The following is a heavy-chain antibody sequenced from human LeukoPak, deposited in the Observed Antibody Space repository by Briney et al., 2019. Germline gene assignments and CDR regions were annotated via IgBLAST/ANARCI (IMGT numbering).Heavy chain of an antibody. J-gene: IGHJ4*02. Sequence: GGSLTLSCAASGFTFSSYAMSWVRQAPGKGLEWVSAISGSGGSTYYADSVKGRFTISRDNSKNTLYLQMNSLRAEDTAVYYCAKEGVLRYFDWLPYFDYWGQGTLVTVSS. CDR1: GFTFSSYA. D-gene: IGHD3-9*01. CDR3: AKEGVLRYFDWLPYFDY. CDR2: ISGSGGST. V-gene: IGHV3-23*01.